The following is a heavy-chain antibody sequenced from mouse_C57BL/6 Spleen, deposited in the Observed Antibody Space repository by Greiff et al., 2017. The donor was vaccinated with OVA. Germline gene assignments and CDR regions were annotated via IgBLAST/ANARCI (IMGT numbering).Heavy chain of an antibody. CDR1: GFNIKNTY. D-gene: IGHD1-1*01. CDR2: IDPANGTT. Sequence: VQLQQSVAELVRPGASVKLSCTASGFNIKNTYMHWVKQRPEKGLEWIGRIDPANGTTTYAPKFKGKATITADTSSNTAYLQLSSLTSEDTAVYYCVSYGSSDVGNDIDYWGQGTTLTVSS. J-gene: IGHJ2*01. V-gene: IGHV14-3*01. CDR3: VSYGSSDVGNDIDY.